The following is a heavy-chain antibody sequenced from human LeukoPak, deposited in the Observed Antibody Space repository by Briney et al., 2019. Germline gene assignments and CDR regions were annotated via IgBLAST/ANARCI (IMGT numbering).Heavy chain of an antibody. Sequence: ASVKVSCKVSGYSLTESSMYWVRQAPGKGLEWMGGFDPEDGETIYAQKFQGRVTMTEDTSTDTAYMELSSLRSEDTAVYYCARVGMVRGVMSYYFDYWGQGTLVTVSS. V-gene: IGHV1-24*01. CDR3: ARVGMVRGVMSYYFDY. D-gene: IGHD3-10*01. J-gene: IGHJ4*02. CDR2: FDPEDGET. CDR1: GYSLTESS.